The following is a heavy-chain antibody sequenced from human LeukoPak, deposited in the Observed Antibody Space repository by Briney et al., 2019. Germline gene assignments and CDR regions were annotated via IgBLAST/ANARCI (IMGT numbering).Heavy chain of an antibody. CDR2: IYPGDSDT. Sequence: PGESLKISCKGSGYSFTSYWIGWVRQMPGKGLEWMGIIYPGDSDTRYSPCFQGQVTISADKSISTAYLQWSSLKASDAAMYYCATHSGDCSSTSCPFDYWGQGTLVTVSP. CDR3: ATHSGDCSSTSCPFDY. D-gene: IGHD2-2*01. J-gene: IGHJ4*02. V-gene: IGHV5-51*01. CDR1: GYSFTSYW.